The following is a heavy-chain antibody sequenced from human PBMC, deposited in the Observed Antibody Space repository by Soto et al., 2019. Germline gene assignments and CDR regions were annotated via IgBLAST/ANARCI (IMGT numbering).Heavy chain of an antibody. CDR2: IRGDGNEK. Sequence: EVQLVESGGALVQPGGSLRLSCAASGFTFSAYWMNWVRQAPGKGLEWVANIRGDGNEKYYVDSVKGRFTISRDNAKESLYLQMTSLGGEDTAVYYCARSGIPVGGKCEDWSDPRGQGTLVTVSS. D-gene: IGHD6-19*01. CDR1: GFTFSAYW. V-gene: IGHV3-7*01. CDR3: ARSGIPVGGKCEDWSDP. J-gene: IGHJ5*02.